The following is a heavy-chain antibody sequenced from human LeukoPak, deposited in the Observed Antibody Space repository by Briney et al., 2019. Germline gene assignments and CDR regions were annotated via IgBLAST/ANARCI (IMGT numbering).Heavy chain of an antibody. Sequence: KPSETLSLTCAVYGGSFSGYYWSWIRQPPGKGLEWIGEINHSGSTNYNPSLKSRVTISVDTSKNQFSLKLSSVTAADTAVYYCARHRRYCSSTSCYYYYMDVWGKGTTVTVSS. CDR2: INHSGST. CDR1: GGSFSGYY. CDR3: ARHRRYCSSTSCYYYYMDV. J-gene: IGHJ6*03. D-gene: IGHD2-2*01. V-gene: IGHV4-34*01.